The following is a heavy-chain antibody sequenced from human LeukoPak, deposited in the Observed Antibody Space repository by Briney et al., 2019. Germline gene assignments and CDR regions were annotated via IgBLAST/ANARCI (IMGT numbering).Heavy chain of an antibody. J-gene: IGHJ4*02. CDR2: IYIGGYT. CDR3: ARGIDY. CDR1: GFTVSSNY. V-gene: IGHV3-66*02. Sequence: GGSLRLSCKVSGFTVSSNYMSWVRQAPGKGLEWVSIIYIGGYTHYADSVKGRFAISRDSPKNTLYLQMNTLRAEDTAVYYCARGIDYWGQGTLVTVSS.